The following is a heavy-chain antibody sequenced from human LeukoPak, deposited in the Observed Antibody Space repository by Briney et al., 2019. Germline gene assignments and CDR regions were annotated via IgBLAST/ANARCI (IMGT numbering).Heavy chain of an antibody. V-gene: IGHV4-4*07. D-gene: IGHD2-2*01. CDR2: IYTSGST. CDR1: GGSISSYY. Sequence: SETLSLTCTVSGGSISSYYWSWIRQPAGKGLEWIGRIYTSGSTNYNPSLKSRVTTSVDTSKNQFSLKLSSVTAADTAVYYCARGPRYCSSTSCYDYWGQGTLVTVSS. CDR3: ARGPRYCSSTSCYDY. J-gene: IGHJ4*02.